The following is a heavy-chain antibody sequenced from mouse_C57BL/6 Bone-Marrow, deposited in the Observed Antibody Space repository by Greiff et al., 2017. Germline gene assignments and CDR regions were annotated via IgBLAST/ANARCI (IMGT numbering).Heavy chain of an antibody. V-gene: IGHV5-4*01. J-gene: IGHJ3*01. Sequence: EVKLLESGGGLVKPGGSLKLSCAASGFTFSSYAMSWVRQTPEKRLEWVATISDGGSYTYYPDNVKGRFTISRDNAKNNLYLQMSHLKSEDTAMYDCARDGGYYGSRADWGQGTLVTVSA. CDR3: ARDGGYYGSRAD. CDR1: GFTFSSYA. CDR2: ISDGGSYT. D-gene: IGHD1-1*01.